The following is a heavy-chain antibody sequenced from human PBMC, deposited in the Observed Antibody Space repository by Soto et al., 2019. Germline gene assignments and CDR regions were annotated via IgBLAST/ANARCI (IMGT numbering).Heavy chain of an antibody. CDR1: GFTFSDYA. Sequence: PGGSLRLSCAASGFTFSDYAMSWFRQAPGKGLEWVSTISSSGGSAYFADSVKGRFTISRDNSKNTLYLQMDSLRAEDTAIYYCAKDRTRLSKYFDYWGQGTLVTVSS. J-gene: IGHJ4*02. V-gene: IGHV3-23*01. CDR3: AKDRTRLSKYFDY. D-gene: IGHD2-21*02. CDR2: ISSSGGSA.